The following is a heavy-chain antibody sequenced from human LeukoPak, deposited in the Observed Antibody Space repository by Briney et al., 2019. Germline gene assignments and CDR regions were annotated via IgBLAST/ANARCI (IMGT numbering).Heavy chain of an antibody. CDR1: GFTFSSYA. CDR3: ARGLDTVDISTGFDS. CDR2: ISGSGAST. D-gene: IGHD3-9*01. Sequence: GGSLRLSCAASGFTFSSYAMSWVRQAPGNGLERVSAISGSGASTYYAHSVRGRFTISRDNSKNTLYLQMNSLRADDTAIYYCARGLDTVDISTGFDSWGQGTLVTVSS. V-gene: IGHV3-23*01. J-gene: IGHJ4*02.